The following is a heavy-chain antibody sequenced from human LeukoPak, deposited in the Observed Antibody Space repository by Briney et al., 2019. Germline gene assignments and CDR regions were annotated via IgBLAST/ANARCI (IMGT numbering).Heavy chain of an antibody. CDR1: GDSVSSSNYY. CDR2: IYYSGST. V-gene: IGHV4-39*01. Sequence: SETLSLTCTVSGDSVSSSNYYWAWIRQPPRMGLEWIGNIYYSGSTYYNPSLKSRLTISVDTSKNQFSLKLTSVTAADTAVYYCARLNKPGWFDPWGQGTLVTVSS. J-gene: IGHJ5*02. D-gene: IGHD1-14*01. CDR3: ARLNKPGWFDP.